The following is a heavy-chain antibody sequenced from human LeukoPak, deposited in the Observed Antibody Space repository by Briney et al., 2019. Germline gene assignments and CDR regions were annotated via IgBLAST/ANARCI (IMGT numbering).Heavy chain of an antibody. CDR2: ISGSGGRP. CDR1: GFTFSSCA. D-gene: IGHD2-2*01. V-gene: IGHV3-23*01. Sequence: GGSLRLSCAASGFTFSSCAMSWVRQAPGKGLEWVSAISGSGGRPYYADSVKGRFTISRGNSKNTLYLQMNSLRAEDTAVYYCARHPEPGYCSSTSCHESYFDYWGQGTLVTVSS. CDR3: ARHPEPGYCSSTSCHESYFDY. J-gene: IGHJ4*02.